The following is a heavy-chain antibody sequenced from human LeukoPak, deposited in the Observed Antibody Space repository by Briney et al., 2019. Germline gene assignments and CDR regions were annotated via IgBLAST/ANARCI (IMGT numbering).Heavy chain of an antibody. D-gene: IGHD4-17*01. J-gene: IGHJ4*02. Sequence: GGSLRHSCSASGFTFNNYVMQGVHQAPARGVEGVARISYYGSNRYYADSVKGRFTISRDNSKSTLYLQMNSLRAEDTAVYYCARTYGEYVYILGYWGQRTLVTVSS. CDR3: ARTYGEYVYILGY. CDR1: GFTFNNYV. CDR2: ISYYGSNR. V-gene: IGHV3-30*03.